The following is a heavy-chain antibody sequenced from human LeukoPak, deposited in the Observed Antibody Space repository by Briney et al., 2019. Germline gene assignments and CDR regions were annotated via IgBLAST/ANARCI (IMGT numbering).Heavy chain of an antibody. J-gene: IGHJ4*02. CDR2: ISIGGGST. CDR1: GFTFSSYA. CDR3: AKGQKWELPFDY. V-gene: IGHV3-23*01. Sequence: GGSLRLSCAASGFTFSSYAMSWVRQAPGKGLKWVSAISIGGGSTYYADSVKGRFTISRDNSKNTLYLQMNSLRAEDTAVYYCAKGQKWELPFDYWGQGTLVSVSS. D-gene: IGHD1-26*01.